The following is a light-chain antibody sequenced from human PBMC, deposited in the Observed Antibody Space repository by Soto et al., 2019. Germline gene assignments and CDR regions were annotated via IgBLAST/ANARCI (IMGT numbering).Light chain of an antibody. Sequence: QSVLTQPASLSGSPGQSITISCTGTSSDVGGYNYVSWYQQHPGKAPKLMIYDDSNRPSGVSNRFSGSKSGNTASLTISGLQAEDEADYYCSSYRASSTTHYVFGTGTKVTVL. V-gene: IGLV2-14*03. CDR3: SSYRASSTTHYV. CDR2: DDS. CDR1: SSDVGGYNY. J-gene: IGLJ1*01.